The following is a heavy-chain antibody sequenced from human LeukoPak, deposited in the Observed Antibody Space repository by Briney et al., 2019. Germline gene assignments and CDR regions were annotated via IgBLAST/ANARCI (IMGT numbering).Heavy chain of an antibody. J-gene: IGHJ4*02. V-gene: IGHV7-4-1*02. CDR3: ARDSTDYYGSGSYVY. Sequence: ASVKVSCKASGYTFTSYAMNWVRQAPGQGLEWMGWINTNTGNPTYAQGFTGRFVFSLDTSVGTAYLQISSLKAEDTAVYYCARDSTDYYGSGSYVYWGQGTLVTVSS. CDR1: GYTFTSYA. CDR2: INTNTGNP. D-gene: IGHD3-10*01.